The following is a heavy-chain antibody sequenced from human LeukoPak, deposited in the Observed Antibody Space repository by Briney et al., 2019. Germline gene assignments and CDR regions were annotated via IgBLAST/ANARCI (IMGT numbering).Heavy chain of an antibody. J-gene: IGHJ6*03. Sequence: GGSLRLSCAASGFTLSRYWMSWVRQAPGKGLEWVANMNQDGSEKYYVDSVKGRFTISRDNAKNSVYLQMNRLRAEDTAVYYCARDHSFSYYYYYMDVWGKGTTVTVSS. D-gene: IGHD3-3*01. CDR1: GFTLSRYW. V-gene: IGHV3-7*01. CDR2: MNQDGSEK. CDR3: ARDHSFSYYYYYMDV.